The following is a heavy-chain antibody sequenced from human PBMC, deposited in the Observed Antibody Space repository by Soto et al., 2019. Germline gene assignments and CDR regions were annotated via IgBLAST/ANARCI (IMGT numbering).Heavy chain of an antibody. J-gene: IGHJ5*02. CDR2: ISSSSSII. CDR3: ARDCSLGNRWCRWFDP. D-gene: IGHD2-8*02. CDR1: GFTLRSYA. Sequence: EVQLAESGGGLVQPGGSLRLSCAASGFTLRSYAMNWVRQAPGKGLEWVSYISSSSSIIQYAGSVKGRFTISRDNAKNSLYLQMNSLRDDDTAVYFCARDCSLGNRWCRWFDPWGQGTLVTVSS. V-gene: IGHV3-48*02.